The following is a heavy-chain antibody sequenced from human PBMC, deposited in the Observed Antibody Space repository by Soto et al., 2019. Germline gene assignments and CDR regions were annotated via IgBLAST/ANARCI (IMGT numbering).Heavy chain of an antibody. V-gene: IGHV1-18*01. CDR3: ARDLRELLWFGELLSPLIDY. D-gene: IGHD3-10*01. CDR1: GYTFTSYG. J-gene: IGHJ4*02. CDR2: ISAYNGNT. Sequence: ASVKVCCKASGYTFTSYGISWVRQAPGQGLEWMGWISAYNGNTNYAQRLQGRVTMTTDTSTSTAYMELRSLRSDDTAVYYCARDLRELLWFGELLSPLIDYWGQGTLVTVSS.